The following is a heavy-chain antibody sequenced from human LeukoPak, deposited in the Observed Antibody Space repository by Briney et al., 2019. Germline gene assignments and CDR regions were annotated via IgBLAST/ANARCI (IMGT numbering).Heavy chain of an antibody. Sequence: GGSLRLSCAASGFTFSSYSMNWVRQAPGKGLEWVSSISSSSSHIYYADSVKGRFTISRDNAKNSLYLQMNSLRAEDTAVYYCARDQSEDTAMDRYYFDYWGQGTLVTVSS. V-gene: IGHV3-21*01. CDR2: ISSSSSHI. J-gene: IGHJ4*02. D-gene: IGHD5-18*01. CDR3: ARDQSEDTAMDRYYFDY. CDR1: GFTFSSYS.